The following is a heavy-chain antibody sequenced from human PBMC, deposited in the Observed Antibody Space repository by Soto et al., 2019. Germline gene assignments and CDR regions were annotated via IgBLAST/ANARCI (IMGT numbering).Heavy chain of an antibody. CDR1: GGSISSYY. D-gene: IGHD2-15*01. CDR2: IYYSGST. Sequence: SETLSLTCTVSGGSISSYYWSWIRQPPGKGLEWIGYIYYSGSTNYNPSLKSRVTISVDTSKNEFSLKLSSVTAADTAVYYCARGGGTSPFDYWGQGTLVTVSS. V-gene: IGHV4-59*01. J-gene: IGHJ4*02. CDR3: ARGGGTSPFDY.